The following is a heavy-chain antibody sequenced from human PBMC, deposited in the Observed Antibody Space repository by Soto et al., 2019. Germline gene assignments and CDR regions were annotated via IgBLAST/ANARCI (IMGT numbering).Heavy chain of an antibody. CDR3: AKDHDEDFGYDLDYFDY. J-gene: IGHJ4*02. CDR1: GFTYSSYW. V-gene: IGHV3-9*01. Sequence: GGSLRLSCAASGFTYSSYWMHWVRQAPGKGLVWVSRINWSSVTIAYADSVKGRFTISRDNAKNSLYLQMNSLRAEDTAFYYCAKDHDEDFGYDLDYFDYWGQGTLVTVSS. D-gene: IGHD5-12*01. CDR2: INWSSVTI.